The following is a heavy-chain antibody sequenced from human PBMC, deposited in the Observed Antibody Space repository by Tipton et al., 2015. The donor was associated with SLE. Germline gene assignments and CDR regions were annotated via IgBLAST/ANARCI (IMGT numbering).Heavy chain of an antibody. D-gene: IGHD7-27*01. V-gene: IGHV1-8*01. CDR3: ARGVDSGVDY. CDR1: VYTFINLD. CDR2: MSHKYDKT. J-gene: IGHJ4*02. Sequence: QLVQSGAEVKQPGASVKVSCKASVYTFINLDINWVRQAPGQGLEWMGWMSHKYDKTGYAQKFQGRVTMTSDTSISTAYMELSSLTSEDTSVYYCARGVDSGVDYWGQGTLVTVSS.